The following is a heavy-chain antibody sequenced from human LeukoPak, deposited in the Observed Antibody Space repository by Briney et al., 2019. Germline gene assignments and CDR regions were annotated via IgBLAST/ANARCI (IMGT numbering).Heavy chain of an antibody. J-gene: IGHJ3*02. Sequence: GGSLSLSCAASGFTFSSYSMNWVRQAPGKGLEWVSSISSSSSYIYYADSVKGRFTISRDNAKNSLYLQMNSLRAEDTAVYYCARDGRELPDAFDIWGQGTMVTVSS. V-gene: IGHV3-21*01. D-gene: IGHD1-26*01. CDR3: ARDGRELPDAFDI. CDR2: ISSSSSYI. CDR1: GFTFSSYS.